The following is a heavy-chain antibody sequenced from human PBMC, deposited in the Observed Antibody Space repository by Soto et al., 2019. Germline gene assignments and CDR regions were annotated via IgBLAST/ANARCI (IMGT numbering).Heavy chain of an antibody. CDR1: GYTFTSYD. D-gene: IGHD3-3*01. CDR2: MNPNSGNT. Sequence: DSVKVSCKASGYTFTSYDINWVRQATGQGLEWMGWMNPNSGNTGYAQKFQGRVTMTRNTSISTAYMELSSLRSEDTAVYYCARGRSGVLRFLEWLPNYYYYYMDVWGKGTTVTVSS. V-gene: IGHV1-8*01. J-gene: IGHJ6*03. CDR3: ARGRSGVLRFLEWLPNYYYYYMDV.